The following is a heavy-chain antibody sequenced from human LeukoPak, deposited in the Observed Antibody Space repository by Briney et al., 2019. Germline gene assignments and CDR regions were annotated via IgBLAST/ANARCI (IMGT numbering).Heavy chain of an antibody. Sequence: GGSLRLSCAASRFIFSSFVMHWVRQAPGKGLEWVAFIRHDGSDKSYADSVKGRFTISRDNAKNTVYLQMNSLRVEDTAMYFCASVRLPGDAFDIWGQGTRVTVSS. CDR2: IRHDGSDK. J-gene: IGHJ3*02. CDR3: ASVRLPGDAFDI. CDR1: RFIFSSFV. V-gene: IGHV3-30*02. D-gene: IGHD5/OR15-5a*01.